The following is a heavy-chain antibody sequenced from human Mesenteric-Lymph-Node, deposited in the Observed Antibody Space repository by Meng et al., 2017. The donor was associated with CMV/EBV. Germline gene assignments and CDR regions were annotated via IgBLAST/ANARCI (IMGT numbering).Heavy chain of an antibody. V-gene: IGHV3-53*01. CDR1: GFTVSSNY. Sequence: GGSLRLSCEASGFTVSSNYMIWVRQAPGKGLEWVSIIYSGGTTYYADSVKGRFTISRDNSMNTVFLQMNSLRAEDTAVYYCARDQRPPDYYYYYGMDVWGQGTTVTVS. J-gene: IGHJ6*02. CDR3: ARDQRPPDYYYYYGMDV. CDR2: IYSGGTT.